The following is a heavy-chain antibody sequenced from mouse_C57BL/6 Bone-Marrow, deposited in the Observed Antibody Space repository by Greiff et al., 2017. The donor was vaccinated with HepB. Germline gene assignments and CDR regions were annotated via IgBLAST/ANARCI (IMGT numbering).Heavy chain of an antibody. CDR3: ARQALITTAAY. J-gene: IGHJ3*01. D-gene: IGHD1-1*01. CDR1: GYTFPSYW. V-gene: IGHV1-64*01. Sequence: VQLQQPGAELVKPGASVKLSCKASGYTFPSYWMHWVKQRPGQGLEWIGMIHPNSGSTNYNEKFKSKATLTVDKSSSTAYMQLSSLTSEDSAVYYCARQALITTAAYWGQGTLVTVSA. CDR2: IHPNSGST.